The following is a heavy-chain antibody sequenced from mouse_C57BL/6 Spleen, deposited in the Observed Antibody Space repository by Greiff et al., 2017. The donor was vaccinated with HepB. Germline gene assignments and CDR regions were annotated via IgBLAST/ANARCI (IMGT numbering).Heavy chain of an antibody. CDR1: GYTFTSYW. J-gene: IGHJ4*01. CDR3: ASKVYYAMDY. Sequence: VQLQQPGAELVKPGASVKLSCKASGYTFTSYWMQWVKQRPGQGLEWIGEIDPSDSYTNYNQKFKGKATLTVDTSSSTAYMQLSSLTSEDSAVYYCASKVYYAMDYWGQGTSVTVSS. CDR2: IDPSDSYT. V-gene: IGHV1-50*01.